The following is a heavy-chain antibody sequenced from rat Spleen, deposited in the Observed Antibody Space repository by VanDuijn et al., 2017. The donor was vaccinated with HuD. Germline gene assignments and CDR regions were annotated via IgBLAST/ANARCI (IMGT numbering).Heavy chain of an antibody. CDR2: ISYDVSGT. CDR1: GFTFSDYG. V-gene: IGHV5-29*01. J-gene: IGHJ3*01. CDR3: STQHYGSPGGFAY. D-gene: IGHD1-3*01. Sequence: EVQLVESGGTLVQPGRSLKLSCAASGFTFSDYGMAWVRQAPTKGLEWVATISYDVSGTYYRDSVKGRFTISRDNAKSTLYLQMDSLRSEDAATYYCSTQHYGSPGGFAYWGQGTLVTVSS.